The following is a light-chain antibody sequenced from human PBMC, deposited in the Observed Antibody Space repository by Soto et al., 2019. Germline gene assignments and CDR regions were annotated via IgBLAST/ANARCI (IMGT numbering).Light chain of an antibody. CDR2: TAY. V-gene: IGKV1-12*01. CDR1: QGISSR. J-gene: IGKJ4*01. CDR3: QRANSFPLT. Sequence: DIQMTQSPSSVSASVGDRVTITCRASQGISSRLSWYQQKPGKAPKLLIYTAYSLQSGVTSRFSGSGSGTDFTLTISSLQPEDFATYYCQRANSFPLTFGGGTQVEIK.